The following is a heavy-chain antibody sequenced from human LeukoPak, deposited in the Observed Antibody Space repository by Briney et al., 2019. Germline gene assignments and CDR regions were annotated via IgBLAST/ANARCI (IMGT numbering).Heavy chain of an antibody. J-gene: IGHJ3*02. V-gene: IGHV3-7*01. CDR3: ARDSSRAAFDI. D-gene: IGHD6-13*01. CDR1: AFSFSSYS. Sequence: GGSLRLSCVASAFSFSSYSMSWVRQPPGKGLEWVANIKQDVSEKYYVDSVKGRFTISRDNAKNSLYLHMNSLRAEDTAVYYCARDSSRAAFDIWGQGTMVTVSS. CDR2: IKQDVSEK.